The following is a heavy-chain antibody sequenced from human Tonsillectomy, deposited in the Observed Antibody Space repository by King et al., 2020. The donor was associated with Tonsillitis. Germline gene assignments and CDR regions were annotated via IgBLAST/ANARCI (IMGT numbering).Heavy chain of an antibody. J-gene: IGHJ3*02. Sequence: VQLVESGAEVKKPGASVKVSCTASEYTFTSYDINWVRQATGQGLEWMGWMNPNSGNTGYAQKFQGRVTMTRNTSLSTAYTELSSLRSEDTAVYYCARRVGFGENKWDYDAVDIWGQGTMVTVSS. CDR2: MNPNSGNT. D-gene: IGHD1-26*01. CDR1: EYTFTSYD. CDR3: ARRVGFGENKWDYDAVDI. V-gene: IGHV1-8*02.